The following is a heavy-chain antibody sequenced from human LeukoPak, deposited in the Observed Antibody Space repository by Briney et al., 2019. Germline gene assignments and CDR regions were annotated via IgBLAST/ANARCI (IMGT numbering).Heavy chain of an antibody. V-gene: IGHV4-59*12. D-gene: IGHD4-17*01. CDR3: ARDGGDYSDY. CDR1: GGFTSPYK. Sequence: PSETLSLTCTVSGGFTSPYKWSWIRQPPGKGLEWIGFVYNSGFTSYNPSLKSRLTISVDTSKNQFSLKLTSVTAADTAVYYCARDGGDYSDYWGQGTLVTVSS. CDR2: VYNSGFT. J-gene: IGHJ4*02.